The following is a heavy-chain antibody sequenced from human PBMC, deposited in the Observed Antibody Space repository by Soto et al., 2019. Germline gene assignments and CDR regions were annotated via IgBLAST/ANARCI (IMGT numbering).Heavy chain of an antibody. J-gene: IGHJ6*02. D-gene: IGHD2-2*01. CDR1: RGTYSSYA. CDR3: ARGDLYQLPYDGFPYYHYGMDV. Sequence: GVSVKVSSKAPRGTYSSYALSSARHAPRQWLEWMGGIIPFNGTANYAQKLQGRVTMTTDTSTSTAYMELRSMRSDDTAVYYCARGDLYQLPYDGFPYYHYGMDVWGQRTTVTVSS. CDR2: IIPFNGTA. V-gene: IGHV1-18*01.